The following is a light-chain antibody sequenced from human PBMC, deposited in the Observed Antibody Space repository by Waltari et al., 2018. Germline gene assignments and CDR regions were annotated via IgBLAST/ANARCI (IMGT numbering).Light chain of an antibody. Sequence: DIQMTQSPSTLSASVGDRVTIPCWASQFVNRWLAWYQQKPGKATEFLNDETSNLEGGVPSMFSGSGAGKEFTLTISSLQPDDFGTYYCQQYVNKLTFGQGTKVEIK. CDR3: QQYVNKLT. V-gene: IGKV1-5*03. J-gene: IGKJ1*01. CDR1: QFVNRW. CDR2: ETS.